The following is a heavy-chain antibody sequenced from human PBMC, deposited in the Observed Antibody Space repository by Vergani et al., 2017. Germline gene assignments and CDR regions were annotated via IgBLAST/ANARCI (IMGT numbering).Heavy chain of an antibody. D-gene: IGHD3-10*01. J-gene: IGHJ4*02. CDR1: GFTFSSYA. CDR2: ISYDGSNK. V-gene: IGHV3-30*01. CDR3: ASSSSGSYFG. Sequence: QVQLVESGGGVVQPGRSLRLSCAASGFTFSSYAMHWVRQAPGKGLEWVAVISYDGSNKYYADSVKGRFTISRDNSKNTLYLQMNSLRAEDTAVYYCASSSSGSYFGWGQGTLGTVSS.